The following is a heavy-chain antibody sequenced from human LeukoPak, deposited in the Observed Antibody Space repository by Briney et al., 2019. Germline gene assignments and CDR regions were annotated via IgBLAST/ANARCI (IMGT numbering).Heavy chain of an antibody. CDR1: GFTFSSNW. CDR2: IKPDGSAQ. J-gene: IGHJ3*02. CDR3: ASAYAGDAFDI. D-gene: IGHD2-2*01. Sequence: PGGSLRLSCATSGFTFSSNWMSWVRHVPGRGLDWVANIKPDGSAQYYAASVKGRFTVSRDNAKNSVYLQMNSLRVEDTAVYYCASAYAGDAFDIWGQGTMVTVSS. V-gene: IGHV3-7*01.